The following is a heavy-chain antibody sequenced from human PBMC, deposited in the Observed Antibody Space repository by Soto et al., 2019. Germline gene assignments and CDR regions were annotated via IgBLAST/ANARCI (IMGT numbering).Heavy chain of an antibody. CDR1: GYTFTGYY. Sequence: GPSVKVSCKASGYTFTGYYMHWVRQAPGQGLEWMGWINPNSGGTNYAQKFQGRVTMTRDTSISTAYMELSRLRSDDTAVYYCARDNTVVRGVINWFDPWGQGTLVTVSS. D-gene: IGHD3-10*01. V-gene: IGHV1-2*02. J-gene: IGHJ5*02. CDR2: INPNSGGT. CDR3: ARDNTVVRGVINWFDP.